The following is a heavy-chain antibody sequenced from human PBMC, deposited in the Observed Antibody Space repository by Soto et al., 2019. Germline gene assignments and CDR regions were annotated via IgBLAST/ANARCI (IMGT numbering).Heavy chain of an antibody. J-gene: IGHJ4*02. V-gene: IGHV1-69*01. D-gene: IGHD2-15*01. CDR1: GGTFSSYA. CDR2: IIPIFGTA. CDR3: ARYETGCSGGSCYSYFDY. Sequence: QVQLVQSGAEVTKPGSSVKVSCKASGGTFSSYAISWVRQAPGQGLEWMGGIIPIFGTANYAQKFQGRVTITADESTSTAYMELSSLRSEDTAVYYCARYETGCSGGSCYSYFDYWGQGTLVTVSS.